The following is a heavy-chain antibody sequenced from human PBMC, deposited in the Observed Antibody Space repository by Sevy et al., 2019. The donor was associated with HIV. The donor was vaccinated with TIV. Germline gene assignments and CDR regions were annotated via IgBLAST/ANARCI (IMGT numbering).Heavy chain of an antibody. V-gene: IGHV1-2*06. D-gene: IGHD5-12*01. CDR1: GYTFAVYY. CDR3: AVLATISSFDY. CDR2: INPNTGVT. J-gene: IGHJ4*02. Sequence: ASVKVSCKASGYTFAVYYLHWVRQAPGQGLEWMGRINPNTGVTNYAQKFQGRVTMTRDTSITTAYMELHRLGSDDTAVYYCAVLATISSFDYWGQGSLVTVPS.